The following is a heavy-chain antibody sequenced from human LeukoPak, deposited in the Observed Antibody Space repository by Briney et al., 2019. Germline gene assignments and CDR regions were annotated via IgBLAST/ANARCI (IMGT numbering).Heavy chain of an antibody. V-gene: IGHV4-59*01. D-gene: IGHD6-13*01. CDR1: GGSISSYY. Sequence: SETLSLTCTVSGGSISSYYWSWLRQPPGKGLEWIGYIYYSGSTNYNPSLKSRVTISVDTSKNQFSLKLSSVTAADTAVYYCARVFSAIGKEPIVGAACTGDAFYIRGQGAIVTVSS. CDR3: ARVFSAIGKEPIVGAACTGDAFYI. J-gene: IGHJ3*02. CDR2: IYYSGST.